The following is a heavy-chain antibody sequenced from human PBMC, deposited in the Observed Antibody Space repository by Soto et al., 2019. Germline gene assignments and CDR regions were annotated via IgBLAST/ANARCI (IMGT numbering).Heavy chain of an antibody. CDR1: RFTFNSHG. V-gene: IGHV3-23*01. CDR2: IDSSGANA. Sequence: GGSLRLSYAASRFTFNSHGLSLVRQSPGKGLEWVYTIDSSGANAHYADSVKGRFTISRDNSRNTLDLQMQDLRAEDTALYYCVSWVSAHFEYSGQGTLLTVSS. D-gene: IGHD2-8*01. J-gene: IGHJ4*02. CDR3: VSWVSAHFEY.